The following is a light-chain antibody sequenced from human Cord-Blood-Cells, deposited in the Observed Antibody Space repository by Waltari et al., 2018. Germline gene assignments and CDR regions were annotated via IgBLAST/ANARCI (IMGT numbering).Light chain of an antibody. CDR2: AAS. CDR3: QQSYSTPWT. Sequence: DIQMTPSPSSLSASVGDRDTITCRASQSISSYLNWNQQKPGNAPKLLIYAASSLQSGVPSRFSGSGSGTDFTLTISSLQPEDFATYYCQQSYSTPWTFGQGTKVEIK. J-gene: IGKJ1*01. CDR1: QSISSY. V-gene: IGKV1-39*01.